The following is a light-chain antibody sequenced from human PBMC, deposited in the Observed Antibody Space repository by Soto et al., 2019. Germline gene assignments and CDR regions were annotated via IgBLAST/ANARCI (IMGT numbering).Light chain of an antibody. J-gene: IGKJ1*01. CDR2: GAS. CDR3: QQYNNWPWT. V-gene: IGKV3-15*01. CDR1: QSVSRT. Sequence: EIVMTQSPATLSVSPGERATLSCRAIQSVSRTLAWYQQKPGQAPRLLIYGASTRATGIPARFSGSGSGTEFTRTISSLQSEDCAVYYCQQYNNWPWTLGQWTKVEIK.